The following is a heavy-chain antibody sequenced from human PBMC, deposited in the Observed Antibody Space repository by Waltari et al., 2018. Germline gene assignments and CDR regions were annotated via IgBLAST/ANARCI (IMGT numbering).Heavy chain of an antibody. V-gene: IGHV1-69*01. D-gene: IGHD2-2*02. Sequence: QVQLVQSGAEVKKPGSSVKVSCKASGGTFSSYAISWVRQAPGQGLEWMGGIIPIFGTANYAHKFQGRVTITADESTSTAYMELSSLRSEDTAVYYCARDIVVVPAAIRQDYGMDVWGQGTTVTVSS. CDR2: IIPIFGTA. CDR1: GGTFSSYA. CDR3: ARDIVVVPAAIRQDYGMDV. J-gene: IGHJ6*02.